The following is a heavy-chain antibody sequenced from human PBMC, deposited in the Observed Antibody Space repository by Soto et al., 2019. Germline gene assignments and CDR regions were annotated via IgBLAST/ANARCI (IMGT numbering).Heavy chain of an antibody. J-gene: IGHJ3*02. D-gene: IGHD5-12*01. V-gene: IGHV1-18*04. CDR2: VTPYNADT. CDR1: GYTLTNYG. Sequence: QAQLVQSGAEVKKSGASVRVSCKASGYTLTNYGVTWVRQAPGQGLEWLGRVTPYNADTNSAQNLQGRVTMATDTSTNTAYLELRSLRSDDTAVYFCATDGPSNSGNLYAFAIWGQGTMVTVSA. CDR3: ATDGPSNSGNLYAFAI.